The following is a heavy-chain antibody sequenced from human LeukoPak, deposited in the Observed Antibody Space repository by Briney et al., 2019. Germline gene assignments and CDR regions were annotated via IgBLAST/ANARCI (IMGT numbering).Heavy chain of an antibody. J-gene: IGHJ4*02. D-gene: IGHD4-17*01. CDR1: GFTFSSYA. V-gene: IGHV3-23*01. CDR3: AKSNTVTSPGDY. Sequence: GGSLRLSCAASGFTFSSYAMSWVRQAPGKGLDWVSAISGSGGSTYYADSVKGRFTTTTDNSKNTLYLQMNSLRAEDTAVYYCAKSNTVTSPGDYWGQGTLVTVSS. CDR2: ISGSGGST.